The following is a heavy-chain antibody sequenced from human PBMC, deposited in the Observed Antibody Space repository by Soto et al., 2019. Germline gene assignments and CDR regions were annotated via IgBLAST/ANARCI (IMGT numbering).Heavy chain of an antibody. CDR1: GFTFSSYG. CDR2: ISYDGSNK. Sequence: QVQLVESGGGVVQPGRSLRLSCAASGFTFSSYGMHWVRQAPGKGLEWVAVISYDGSNKYYADSVKGRFTISRDNSKNTLYLQMNSLRAEDTAVYYCAKQTVQWLVHGDFDYWGQGTLVTVSS. D-gene: IGHD6-19*01. V-gene: IGHV3-30*18. CDR3: AKQTVQWLVHGDFDY. J-gene: IGHJ4*02.